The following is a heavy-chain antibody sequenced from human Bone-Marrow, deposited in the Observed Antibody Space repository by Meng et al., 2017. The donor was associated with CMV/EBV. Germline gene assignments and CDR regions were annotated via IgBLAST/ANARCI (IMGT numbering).Heavy chain of an antibody. Sequence: GGSLRLSCAASGFTFSSYWMHWVRQAPGKGLVWVSRINSDGSSTSYADSVKGRFTISRDNAKNTLYLQMNSLRAEDTAVYYCARVTGGPEDWYFDLWGRGTLVTVSS. CDR1: GFTFSSYW. J-gene: IGHJ2*01. V-gene: IGHV3-74*01. CDR2: INSDGSST. CDR3: ARVTGGPEDWYFDL. D-gene: IGHD2-15*01.